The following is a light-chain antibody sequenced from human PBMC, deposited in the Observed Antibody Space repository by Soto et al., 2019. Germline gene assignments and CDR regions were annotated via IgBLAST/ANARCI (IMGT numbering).Light chain of an antibody. CDR2: ASS. CDR1: SSDVGSYNY. CDR3: SSYTSGSTLSV. V-gene: IGLV2-14*01. Sequence: QSALTQPASVSGSPGQSITISCTGTSSDVGSYNYVSWYQHHPGKAPRLMIYASSNRPSGVSHRFSGSRSGNTASLTISGLQAEDEADYYCSSYTSGSTLSVFGTGTKV. J-gene: IGLJ1*01.